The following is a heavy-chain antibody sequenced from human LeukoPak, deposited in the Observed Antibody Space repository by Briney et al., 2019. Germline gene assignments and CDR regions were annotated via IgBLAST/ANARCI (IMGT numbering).Heavy chain of an antibody. D-gene: IGHD1-1*01. CDR2: ISSTGSYI. Sequence: GGSLRLSCAASGFTFSSYAMSWVRQAPGKGLEWVSSISSTGSYIYYADSVKGRFTISRDNPGNVVYLQMDSLRAEDTADYYCTRVAQSGPTGWFDPWGQRTLVTVSS. CDR3: TRVAQSGPTGWFDP. V-gene: IGHV3-21*01. J-gene: IGHJ5*02. CDR1: GFTFSSYA.